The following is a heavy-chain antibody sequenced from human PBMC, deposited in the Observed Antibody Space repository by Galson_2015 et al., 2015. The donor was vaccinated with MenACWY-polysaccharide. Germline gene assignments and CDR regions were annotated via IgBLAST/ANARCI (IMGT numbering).Heavy chain of an antibody. CDR3: ARDRGEGYCSSTSCYQRSNYYYGMDV. Sequence: LRLSCAASGFTFSDYSMSWIRQAPGKGLEWVSYISSSGSTIYYADSVKGRFTISRDNAKNSLYLQMNSLRAEDTAVYYCARDRGEGYCSSTSCYQRSNYYYGMDVWGQGTTVTVSS. CDR1: GFTFSDYS. D-gene: IGHD2-2*01. V-gene: IGHV3-11*01. J-gene: IGHJ6*02. CDR2: ISSSGSTI.